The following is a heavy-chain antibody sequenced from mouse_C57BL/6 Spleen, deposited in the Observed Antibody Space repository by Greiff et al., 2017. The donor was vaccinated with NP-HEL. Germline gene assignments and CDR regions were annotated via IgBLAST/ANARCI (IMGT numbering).Heavy chain of an antibody. D-gene: IGHD1-1*01. CDR3: ARILYYYGSSSYAMDY. Sequence: QVQLQQPGAELVKPGASVKLSCKASGYTFTSYWMHWVKQRPGQGLEWIGMIHPNSGSTNYNEKFKSKATLTVDKSSSTAYMQLSSLTSEDSAVYYCARILYYYGSSSYAMDYWGQGTSVTVSS. J-gene: IGHJ4*01. CDR2: IHPNSGST. CDR1: GYTFTSYW. V-gene: IGHV1-64*01.